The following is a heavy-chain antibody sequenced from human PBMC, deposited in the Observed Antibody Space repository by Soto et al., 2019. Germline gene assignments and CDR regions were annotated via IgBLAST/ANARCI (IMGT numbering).Heavy chain of an antibody. CDR2: ISSSGSTI. V-gene: IGHV3-48*03. D-gene: IGHD3-22*01. CDR3: ARPNYYDSSPPLY. Sequence: GSLRLSCAASGFTFSSYEMNWVRQAPGKGLEWVSYISSSGSTIYYADSVKGRFTISRDNAKNSLYLQMNSLRAEDTAVYYCARPNYYDSSPPLYWGQGTLVTVSS. J-gene: IGHJ4*02. CDR1: GFTFSSYE.